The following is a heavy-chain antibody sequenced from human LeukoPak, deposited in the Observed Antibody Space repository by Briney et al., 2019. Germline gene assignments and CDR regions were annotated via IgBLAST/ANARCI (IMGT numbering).Heavy chain of an antibody. CDR2: ITSKNEGGTT. D-gene: IGHD1-7*01. CDR3: TKDLWKYDY. CDR1: GFTFTNAW. V-gene: IGHV3-15*01. J-gene: IGHJ4*02. Sequence: GGSLRLSCAASGFTFTNAWMTWVRQAPGKGLEWVGRITSKNEGGTTDYAAPVKGTFTISRDETKGTLFLQMDSLKTASTRMYYCTKDLWKYDYWGQGTLVAVSS.